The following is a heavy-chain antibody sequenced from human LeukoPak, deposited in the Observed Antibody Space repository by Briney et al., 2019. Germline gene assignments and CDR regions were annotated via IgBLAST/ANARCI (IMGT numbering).Heavy chain of an antibody. J-gene: IGHJ6*02. CDR2: IRYDGSNK. CDR3: AKVQTEVGAKYYYYGMDV. CDR1: GFTFSSYG. D-gene: IGHD1-26*01. V-gene: IGHV3-30*02. Sequence: PGGSLRLSCAASGFTFSSYGMHWVRQAPGKGLEWVAFIRYDGSNKYYADFVKGRFTISRDNSKNTLYLQMNSLRAEDTALYYCAKVQTEVGAKYYYYGMDVWGQGTTVTVSS.